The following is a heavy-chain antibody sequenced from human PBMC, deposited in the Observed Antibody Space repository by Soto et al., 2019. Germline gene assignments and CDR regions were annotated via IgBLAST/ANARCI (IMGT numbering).Heavy chain of an antibody. CDR3: TTAGDYGDYLFDY. D-gene: IGHD4-17*01. V-gene: IGHV3-15*07. Sequence: XGSLRLSCAASGFTFSNAWMNWVRPAPGKGLEWVGRIKSKTDGGTTDYAAPVKGRFTISRDDSKNTLYLQMDSLKTEDTAVYYCTTAGDYGDYLFDYWGQGTLVTVSS. CDR2: IKSKTDGGTT. CDR1: GFTFSNAW. J-gene: IGHJ4*02.